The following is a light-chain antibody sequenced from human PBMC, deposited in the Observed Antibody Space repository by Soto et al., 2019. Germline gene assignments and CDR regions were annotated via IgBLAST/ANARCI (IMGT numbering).Light chain of an antibody. V-gene: IGKV1-12*01. Sequence: DIQMTQSPSSVSASVGDRVTITCRASQDINIWLTWYQQKPGKAPKVLIYIASRLQPGVPSRFSGRGSGTDFSLTISNLQPEDFATYFCQQSKSFPLTFGGGTKVEIK. J-gene: IGKJ4*01. CDR3: QQSKSFPLT. CDR1: QDINIW. CDR2: IAS.